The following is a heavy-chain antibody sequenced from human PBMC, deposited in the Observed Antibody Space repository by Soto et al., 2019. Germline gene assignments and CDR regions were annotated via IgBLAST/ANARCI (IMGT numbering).Heavy chain of an antibody. Sequence: GGSLRLSCAASGFIFSSYWMHWARQAPGKGLVWVSRINSDGSSTSYADSVKGRFTISRDNAKNTLYLQMNSLRAEDTAVYYCVRKSINRMNVWGQGTTVTVSS. J-gene: IGHJ6*02. CDR2: INSDGSST. CDR1: GFIFSSYW. V-gene: IGHV3-74*01. CDR3: VRKSINRMNV.